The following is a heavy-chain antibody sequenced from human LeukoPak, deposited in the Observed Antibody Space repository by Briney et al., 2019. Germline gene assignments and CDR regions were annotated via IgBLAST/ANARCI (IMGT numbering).Heavy chain of an antibody. CDR1: GGPISSRSYY. CDR2: ISSSSSYI. D-gene: IGHD5-24*01. J-gene: IGHJ4*02. Sequence: ETLSLTCTVSGGPISSRSYYWGWVRQAPGKGLEWVSSISSSSSYIYYADSVKGRFTISRDNAKNSLYLQMNSLRAEDTAVYYCARWDGYNLEDWGQGTLVTVSS. V-gene: IGHV3-21*01. CDR3: ARWDGYNLED.